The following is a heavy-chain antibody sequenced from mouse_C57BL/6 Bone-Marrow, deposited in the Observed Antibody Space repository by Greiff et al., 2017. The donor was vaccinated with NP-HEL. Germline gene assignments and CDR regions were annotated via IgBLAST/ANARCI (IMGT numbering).Heavy chain of an antibody. CDR1: GFTFSDYR. CDR3: ARDNYGSSPYYFDY. Sequence: EVQLVESGGGLVKPGGSLKLSCAASGFTFSDYRMHWVRQAPEKGLEWVAYISSGSSTIYYADTVKGRFTISRDNAKNTLFLQMTSLRSEDTAMYYCARDNYGSSPYYFDYWGQGTTLTVSS. D-gene: IGHD1-1*01. V-gene: IGHV5-17*01. CDR2: ISSGSSTI. J-gene: IGHJ2*01.